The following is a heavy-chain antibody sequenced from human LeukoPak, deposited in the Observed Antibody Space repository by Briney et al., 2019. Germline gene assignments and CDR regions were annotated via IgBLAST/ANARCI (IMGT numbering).Heavy chain of an antibody. CDR1: GLTVSSNY. D-gene: IGHD6-13*01. V-gene: IGHV3-53*01. CDR2: INSGGST. J-gene: IGHJ5*02. Sequence: GGSLRLSCAASGLTVSSNYMSWIRQAPGKGLEWVSGINSGGSTSYADSVKGRFTISRDNSKNTLYLQMNSLRAEDTAVYYCARAGGYRFDPWGRGTLVTVSS. CDR3: ARAGGYRFDP.